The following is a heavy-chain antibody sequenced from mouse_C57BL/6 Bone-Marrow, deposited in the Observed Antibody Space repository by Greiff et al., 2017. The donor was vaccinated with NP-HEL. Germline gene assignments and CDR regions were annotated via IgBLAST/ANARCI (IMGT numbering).Heavy chain of an antibody. CDR1: GYTFTSYW. V-gene: IGHV1-72*01. D-gene: IGHD1-1*01. Sequence: QVHVKQPGAELVKPGASVKLSCKASGYTFTSYWMHWVKQRPGRGLEWIGRIDPNSGGTKYNEKFKSKATLTVDKPSSTAYMQLSSLTSEDSAVYYCARGGTTVVANGYWYFDVWGTGTTVTVSS. J-gene: IGHJ1*03. CDR3: ARGGTTVVANGYWYFDV. CDR2: IDPNSGGT.